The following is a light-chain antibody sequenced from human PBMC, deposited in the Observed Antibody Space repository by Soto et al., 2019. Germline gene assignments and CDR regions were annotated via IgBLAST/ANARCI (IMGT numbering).Light chain of an antibody. CDR2: GAS. J-gene: IGKJ1*01. V-gene: IGKV3-20*01. Sequence: EIVLTQSPGTLSLSPGERATLSCRASQSVSSSYLAWYQQKPGQAPRLLIYGASSRTTGIPDWFSGSSAGTDLPLISSRQEHEDFAVYYWQHYGSPPAFGQGTKVEIK. CDR3: QHYGSPPA. CDR1: QSVSSSY.